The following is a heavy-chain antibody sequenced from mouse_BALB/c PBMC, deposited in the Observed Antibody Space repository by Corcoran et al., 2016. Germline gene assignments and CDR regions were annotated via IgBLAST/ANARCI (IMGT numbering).Heavy chain of an antibody. V-gene: IGHV9-1*02. D-gene: IGHD2-10*02. CDR2: INTYTGEP. CDR1: GYTFTNYG. Sequence: QIQLVQSGPELNKPGETVKISCKASGYTFTNYGMNWVKQAPGKGLKWMGWINTYTGEPTYADDFKGRFAFSLETSASTAYLQINNLKNEDMATYFCARGYGNYHAMDYWGQGTSVTVSS. CDR3: ARGYGNYHAMDY. J-gene: IGHJ4*01.